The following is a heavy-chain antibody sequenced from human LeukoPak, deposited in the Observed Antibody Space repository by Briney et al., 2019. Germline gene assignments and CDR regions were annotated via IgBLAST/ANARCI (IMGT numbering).Heavy chain of an antibody. CDR2: IYYSGST. J-gene: IGHJ4*02. CDR3: ARHELLWFGEFPYYFNY. V-gene: IGHV4-59*08. CDR1: GGSISSYY. Sequence: PSETLSLTCTVSGGSISSYYWSWIRQPPGKGLEWIGYIYYSGSTNYNPSLKSRVTISVDPSKNQFSLKLSSVTAADTAVYYCARHELLWFGEFPYYFNYWGQGTLVTVSS. D-gene: IGHD3-10*01.